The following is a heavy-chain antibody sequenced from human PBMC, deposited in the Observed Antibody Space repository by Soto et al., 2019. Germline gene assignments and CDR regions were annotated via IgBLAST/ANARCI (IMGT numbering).Heavy chain of an antibody. CDR3: AGSTYYYDSSGPNWFAP. D-gene: IGHD3-22*01. Sequence: GGSLRLSCAASGFTFSSYWMSWVRQAPGKGLEWVANIKQDGSEKYYVDFVKGRFTISRDNAKNSLYLQMNSLRAEDTAVYYCAGSTYYYDSSGPNWFAPWGKGTRVTVSS. CDR1: GFTFSSYW. J-gene: IGHJ5*02. CDR2: IKQDGSEK. V-gene: IGHV3-7*01.